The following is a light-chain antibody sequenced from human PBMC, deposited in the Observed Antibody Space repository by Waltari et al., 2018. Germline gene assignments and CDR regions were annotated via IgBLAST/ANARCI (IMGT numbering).Light chain of an antibody. CDR3: QNHERLPAT. CDR1: QSISRY. CDR2: GAS. Sequence: EVVLTQSPGTLSLSPGERATLFCRARQSISRYLVWYQQRPGQAPSLLIYGASIRAACIPDSFSGSGSWTDFTISISRLEPEDFAVYYGQNHERLPATFGQGTRVEIK. V-gene: IGKV3-20*01. J-gene: IGKJ1*01.